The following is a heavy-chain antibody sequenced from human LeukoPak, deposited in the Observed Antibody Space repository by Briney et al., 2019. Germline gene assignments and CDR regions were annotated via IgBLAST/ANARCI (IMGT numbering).Heavy chain of an antibody. Sequence: PSETLSLTCTVSGGSISGYYWSWIRQPPGKGLEWIGEINHSGSTNYNPSLKSRVTISVDTSKNQFSLNRISVTAADTAYYMDVWGKRTTVTGSS. V-gene: IGHV4-34*03. CDR2: INHSGST. CDR3: V. CDR1: GGSISGYY. J-gene: IGHJ6*03.